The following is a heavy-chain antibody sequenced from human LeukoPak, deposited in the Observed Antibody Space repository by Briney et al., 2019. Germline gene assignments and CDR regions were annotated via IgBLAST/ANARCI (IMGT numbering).Heavy chain of an antibody. CDR3: ARAGYCSSISCPSGSRSGVDY. Sequence: ASVKVSCKASGYTFTSYGISWVRQAPGQGLEWMGWISAYNDNTNYAQKLQGRVTMTTDTSTSTAYMELGSLRSDDTAVYYCARAGYCSSISCPSGSRSGVDYWGQGTLVTVSS. CDR1: GYTFTSYG. V-gene: IGHV1-18*01. CDR2: ISAYNDNT. J-gene: IGHJ4*02. D-gene: IGHD2-2*01.